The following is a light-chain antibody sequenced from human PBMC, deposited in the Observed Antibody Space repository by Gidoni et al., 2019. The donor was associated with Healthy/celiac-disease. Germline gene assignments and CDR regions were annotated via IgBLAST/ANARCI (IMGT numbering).Light chain of an antibody. V-gene: IGKV1-5*03. J-gene: IGKJ2*01. CDR3: QQYKSYSRT. CDR1: QIFSSW. Sequence: DIQMTQSPSTLSASVGDRVTITCRATQIFSSWLAWYQQKPGKAPKLLIYKASSLESGVPSRFSGSGSGTEFTLTISSLQPDDFATYYCQQYKSYSRTFGQGTKLEIK. CDR2: KAS.